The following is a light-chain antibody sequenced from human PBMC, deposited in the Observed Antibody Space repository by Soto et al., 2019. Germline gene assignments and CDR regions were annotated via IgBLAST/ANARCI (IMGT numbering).Light chain of an antibody. CDR1: SSDVGGYNY. CDR2: EVS. J-gene: IGLJ1*01. V-gene: IGLV2-14*01. CDR3: NSYTIISAPFV. Sequence: QSVLTQPASVSGSPGQSITISCTVTSSDVGGYNYVSWYQQHPGKAPKLIIYEVSDRPSGVSHRFSGSKSGNTASLTISGLQAEDEADYYCNSYTIISAPFVFGAGTKVTVL.